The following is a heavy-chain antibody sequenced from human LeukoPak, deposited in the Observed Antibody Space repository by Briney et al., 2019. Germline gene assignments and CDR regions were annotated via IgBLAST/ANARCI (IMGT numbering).Heavy chain of an antibody. CDR2: IYTSGST. D-gene: IGHD6-13*01. J-gene: IGHJ5*02. CDR3: AREPYSSSWYNWFDP. V-gene: IGHV4-61*02. CDR1: GGSISSGSYY. Sequence: SETLSLTCTVSGGSISSGSYYWSWIRQPAGKGLEWIGRIYTSGSTNYNPSLKSRVTISVDTSKNQFSLKLSSVTAADTAVYYCAREPYSSSWYNWFDPWGQGTLVTVSS.